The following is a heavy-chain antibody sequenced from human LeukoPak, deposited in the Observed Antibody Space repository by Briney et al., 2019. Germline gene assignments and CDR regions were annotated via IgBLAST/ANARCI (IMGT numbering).Heavy chain of an antibody. D-gene: IGHD6-13*01. V-gene: IGHV4-4*09. Sequence: SETLSLTCTVSGGSISSYYWSWIRQPPGKGLEWIGYIYTSGSTNYNPSLKSRVTISVDTSKNQFSLKLSSVTAADTAVYYCARLKMAAAGYNWFDPWGQETLVTVSS. J-gene: IGHJ5*02. CDR3: ARLKMAAAGYNWFDP. CDR2: IYTSGST. CDR1: GGSISSYY.